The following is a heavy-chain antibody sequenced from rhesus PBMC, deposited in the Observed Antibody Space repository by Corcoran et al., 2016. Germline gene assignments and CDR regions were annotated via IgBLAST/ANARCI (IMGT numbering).Heavy chain of an antibody. CDR3: AKEVGITGTTVFDY. V-gene: IGHV3S25*01. CDR2: INRCGWST. J-gene: IGHJ4*01. Sequence: EVQLVQSGAEVKKPGASVKLSCAASGFTFSSYGMSWVRQAPGKGLEWVSSINRCGWSTYYADSVEGRFTNSRGNSKNTLSLQMNSLRAEDTAVYYCAKEVGITGTTVFDYWGQGVLVTVSS. D-gene: IGHD1-26*01. CDR1: GFTFSSYG.